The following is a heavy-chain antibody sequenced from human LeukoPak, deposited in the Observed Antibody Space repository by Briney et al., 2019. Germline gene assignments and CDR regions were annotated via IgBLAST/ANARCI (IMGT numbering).Heavy chain of an antibody. CDR2: INPNGGGA. CDR3: ARDAITMIVVVKGYYYYGMDV. CDR1: GYTFTGYY. J-gene: IGHJ6*02. V-gene: IGHV1-2*02. Sequence: RASVKVSCEASGYTFTGYYMHWVRQAPGQGLEWMAWINPNGGGANYAQKFQGRVTLTRDTSISTAYMELSRLTSDDTAVYYCARDAITMIVVVKGYYYYGMDVWGQGTTVTVSS. D-gene: IGHD3-22*01.